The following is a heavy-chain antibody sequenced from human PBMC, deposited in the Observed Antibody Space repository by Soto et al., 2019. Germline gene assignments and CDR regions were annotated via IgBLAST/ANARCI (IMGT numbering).Heavy chain of an antibody. CDR3: ARDIGLYYYDSSGYDFDY. Sequence: QAQLVQSGAEVKKPGASVKVSCKASGYTFTDYGISWVRQAPGQGLEWMGWISGYNGDTKYAQKVQGRVTMTIDTSTTTAYMELRSLRSDDTAMYYCARDIGLYYYDSSGYDFDYWGQGTLVTVSS. CDR2: ISGYNGDT. V-gene: IGHV1-18*01. CDR1: GYTFTDYG. J-gene: IGHJ4*02. D-gene: IGHD3-22*01.